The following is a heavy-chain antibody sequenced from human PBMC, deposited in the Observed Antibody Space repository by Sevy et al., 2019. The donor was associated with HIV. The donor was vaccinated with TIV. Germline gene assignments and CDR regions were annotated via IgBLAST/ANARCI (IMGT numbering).Heavy chain of an antibody. J-gene: IGHJ6*02. D-gene: IGHD4-17*01. CDR3: ARPRANYVDHYFFYAMDV. Sequence: GGSLRLSCAASGFAFSNHYAMHWVRQAPGKGLEWVARISYDGSDTYYADSVKGRFTVSRDNFKNTLFLQMNSLTTEDTAVYYCARPRANYVDHYFFYAMDVWGQGTTVTVSS. CDR2: ISYDGSDT. V-gene: IGHV3-30-3*01. CDR1: GFAFSNHYA.